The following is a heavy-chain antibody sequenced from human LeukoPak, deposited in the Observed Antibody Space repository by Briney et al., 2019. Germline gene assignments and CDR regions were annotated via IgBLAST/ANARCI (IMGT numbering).Heavy chain of an antibody. CDR2: INHSGST. D-gene: IGHD3-3*01. J-gene: IGHJ4*02. Sequence: SETLSLTCAVYGGSFSGYYWSWIRQPPGKGLEWIGEINHSGSTNYNPALKSRGTISVDTSKNQFSLKLSSVAAADTAVYYCARHRGVFVFGFDYWGQGTLVTVSS. CDR1: GGSFSGYY. CDR3: ARHRGVFVFGFDY. V-gene: IGHV4-34*01.